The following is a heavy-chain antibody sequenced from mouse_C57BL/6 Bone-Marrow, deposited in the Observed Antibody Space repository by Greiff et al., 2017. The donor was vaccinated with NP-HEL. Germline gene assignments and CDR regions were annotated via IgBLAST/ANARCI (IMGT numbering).Heavy chain of an antibody. Sequence: EVNLVESGGGLVQPGGSLKLSCAASGFTFSDYYMYWVRQTPEKRLEWVAYISNGGGSTYYPDTLKGRFTISRDNAKNTLYLQMSRLKSEDTAMYYCARHAPYDNDDGYYAMDYWGQGTSVTVSS. V-gene: IGHV5-12*01. CDR1: GFTFSDYY. CDR2: ISNGGGST. D-gene: IGHD2-4*01. J-gene: IGHJ4*01. CDR3: ARHAPYDNDDGYYAMDY.